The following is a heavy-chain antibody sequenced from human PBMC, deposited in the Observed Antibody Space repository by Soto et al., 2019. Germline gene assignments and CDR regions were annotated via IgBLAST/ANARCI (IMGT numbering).Heavy chain of an antibody. CDR2: IYFSGNT. V-gene: IGHV4-59*08. CDR3: ARQMRGPIPYFWWLSPVTS. CDR1: GGSLSSYY. J-gene: IGHJ5*02. Sequence: PSETLSLTCTVSGGSLSSYYWSWIRQPPGKGLEWIGYIYFSGNTNYNPSPKSRVTMSVDPSKNQFSLNLSSVTAADAAVYFCARQMRGPIPYFWWLSPVTSWGQGTQVTVSS. D-gene: IGHD3-22*01.